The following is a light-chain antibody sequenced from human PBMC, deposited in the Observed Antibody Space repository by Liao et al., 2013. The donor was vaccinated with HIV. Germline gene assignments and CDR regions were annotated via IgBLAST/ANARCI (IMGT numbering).Light chain of an antibody. V-gene: IGLV3-21*01. J-gene: IGLJ1*01. CDR1: IIGSKT. CDR3: QVWDSNSYHFV. CDR2: SDG. Sequence: SYELTQAPPMSVAPGKTAYITCRGDIIGSKTVHWYQQKPGRAPALVFSSDGDRPSGIPERFSGTNSGNTATLTISRVEAGDEADYYCQVWDSNSYHFVFATGTTVTVL.